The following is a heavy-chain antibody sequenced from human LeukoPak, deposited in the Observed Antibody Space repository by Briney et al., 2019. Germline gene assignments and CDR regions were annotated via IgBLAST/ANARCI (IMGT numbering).Heavy chain of an antibody. J-gene: IGHJ6*02. CDR3: ARDLASDSERNYAPQRPSYGMDV. Sequence: GGSLRLSCAASGFTFSSYGMHWVRQAPGKGLEWVAVIWYDGSNKYYADSVKGRFTISRDNSKNTLYLQMNSLRAEDTAVYYCARDLASDSERNYAPQRPSYGMDVWGQGATVTVSS. V-gene: IGHV3-33*01. CDR1: GFTFSSYG. D-gene: IGHD4-11*01. CDR2: IWYDGSNK.